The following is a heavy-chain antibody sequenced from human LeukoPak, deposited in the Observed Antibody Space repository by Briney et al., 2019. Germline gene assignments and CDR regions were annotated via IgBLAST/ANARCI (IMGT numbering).Heavy chain of an antibody. CDR2: IYYSGST. V-gene: IGHV4-61*08. D-gene: IGHD6-19*01. Sequence: PSETLSLTCAVSGGSISSGGYSWSWIRQPPGKGLEWIGYIYYSGSTNYNPSLKSRVTISVDTSKNQFSLKLSSVTAADTAVYYCARIISGWYYFDYWGQGTLVTVSS. CDR3: ARIISGWYYFDY. J-gene: IGHJ4*02. CDR1: GGSISSGGYS.